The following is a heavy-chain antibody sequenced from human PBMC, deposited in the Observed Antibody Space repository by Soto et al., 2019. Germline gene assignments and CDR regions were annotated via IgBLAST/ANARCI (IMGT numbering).Heavy chain of an antibody. V-gene: IGHV1-69*13. CDR2: IIPIFGTA. CDR1: GGTFSSYA. J-gene: IGHJ6*02. Sequence: SVKVSCKASGGTFSSYAISWVRQAPGQGLERKGGIIPIFGTANYAQKFQGRVTITADESTSTAYMELSSLRSEDTAVYYCSGALLEWLLYRIYYYLMDVWGQGTTVTVSS. D-gene: IGHD3-3*01. CDR3: SGALLEWLLYRIYYYLMDV.